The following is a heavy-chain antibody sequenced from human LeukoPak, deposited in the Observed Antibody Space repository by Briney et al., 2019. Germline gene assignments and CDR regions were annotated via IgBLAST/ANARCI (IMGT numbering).Heavy chain of an antibody. Sequence: PSETLSLTCAVYGGSFSGYYWSWIRQPPGKGLEWIGEINHSGSTNYNPSLKSRVTISVDTSKNQFSLKLSSVTAADTAVYYCARVKSVRWRYFDYWGQGTLVTVSS. CDR2: INHSGST. D-gene: IGHD4-23*01. CDR1: GGSFSGYY. CDR3: ARVKSVRWRYFDY. J-gene: IGHJ4*02. V-gene: IGHV4-34*01.